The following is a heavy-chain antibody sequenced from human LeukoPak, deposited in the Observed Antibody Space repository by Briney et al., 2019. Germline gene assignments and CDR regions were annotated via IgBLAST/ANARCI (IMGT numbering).Heavy chain of an antibody. D-gene: IGHD1-26*01. CDR3: AIDRRSGSSYFDY. CDR2: ISGSGGST. CDR1: GFTFSSYT. Sequence: GGSLRLSCAASGFTFSSYTMSWVRQAPGKGLVWVSAISGSGGSTYYADSVKGRFTISRDNSKNTLYLQMNSLRAEDTAVYYCAIDRRSGSSYFDYWGQGTLVTVSS. V-gene: IGHV3-23*01. J-gene: IGHJ4*02.